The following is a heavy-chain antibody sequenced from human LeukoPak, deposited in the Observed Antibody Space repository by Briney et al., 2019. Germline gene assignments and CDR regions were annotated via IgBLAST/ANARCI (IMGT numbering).Heavy chain of an antibody. D-gene: IGHD3-22*01. Sequence: SEILSLTCTVSGGSISSYYWSWIRQPPGKGLEWIGYIYYSGSTNYNPSLKSRVTISVDTSKNQFSLKLSSVTAADTAVYYCAGQYYYDSSGYYVNWGQGTLVTVSS. CDR3: AGQYYYDSSGYYVN. V-gene: IGHV4-59*01. CDR2: IYYSGST. J-gene: IGHJ4*02. CDR1: GGSISSYY.